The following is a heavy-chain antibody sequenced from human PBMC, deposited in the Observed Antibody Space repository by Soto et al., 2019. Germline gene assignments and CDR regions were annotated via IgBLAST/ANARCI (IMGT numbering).Heavy chain of an antibody. J-gene: IGHJ5*02. Sequence: QVQLVQSGAEVKKPGASVKVSCKASGYTFTSYAMHWVRQAPGQRLEWMGWINAGNGNTKYSQKFQGRVTITRETSASTAYMELSSLRSEDTAVYYCARDRWDNWFDPWGQGTLVTVSS. CDR2: INAGNGNT. V-gene: IGHV1-3*01. CDR1: GYTFTSYA. CDR3: ARDRWDNWFDP. D-gene: IGHD1-26*01.